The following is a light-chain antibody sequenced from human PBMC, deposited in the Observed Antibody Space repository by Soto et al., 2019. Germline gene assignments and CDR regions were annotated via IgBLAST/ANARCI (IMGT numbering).Light chain of an antibody. CDR2: DNY. CDR1: GSNVGYNS. V-gene: IGLV1-51*01. CDR3: CSYAGSSTYV. J-gene: IGLJ1*01. Sequence: QSVLTQPPSLSAAPGQEVTISCSGSGSNVGYNSVSWYQQLPGTAPKLLIYDNYKRPSGIPARFSGSKSGTSASLGITGLQTGDEAHYYCCSYAGSSTYVFGTGTKVTVL.